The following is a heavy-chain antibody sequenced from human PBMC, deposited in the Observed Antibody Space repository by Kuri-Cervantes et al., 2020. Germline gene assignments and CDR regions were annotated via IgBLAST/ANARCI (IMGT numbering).Heavy chain of an antibody. D-gene: IGHD1-26*01. CDR1: GFSFGDYV. J-gene: IGHJ4*02. CDR3: ARDWKWELPFDY. V-gene: IGHV3-48*02. CDR2: ISGSGGSI. Sequence: GESLKISCTTSGFSFGDYVVNWFRQAPGKGLEWVSAISGSGGSIYYADSVKGRFTISRDNAKNSLYLQMNSLRDEDTAVYYCARDWKWELPFDYWGQGTLVTVSS.